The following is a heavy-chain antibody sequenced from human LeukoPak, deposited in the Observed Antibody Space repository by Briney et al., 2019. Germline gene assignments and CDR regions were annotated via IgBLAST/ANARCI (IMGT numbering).Heavy chain of an antibody. CDR2: IKQDGSEK. Sequence: GGSLRLSCAASGFTISSFSMNWVRQAPGKGLEWVANIKQDGSEKYYVDSVKGRFTISRDNAKNSLYLQMNSLRAEDTAVYYCAKYTNYEFDYWGQGTLVTVSS. CDR3: AKYTNYEFDY. CDR1: GFTISSFS. V-gene: IGHV3-7*01. D-gene: IGHD3-22*01. J-gene: IGHJ4*02.